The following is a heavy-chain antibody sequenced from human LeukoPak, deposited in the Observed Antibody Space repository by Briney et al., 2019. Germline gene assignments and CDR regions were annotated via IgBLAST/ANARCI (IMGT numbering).Heavy chain of an antibody. CDR1: GYSISSGYC. D-gene: IGHD1-7*01. CDR2: IYHSGST. J-gene: IGHJ2*01. CDR3: ARHPTGTIVGWYFDL. V-gene: IGHV4-38-2*01. Sequence: PSETLSLTCAVSGYSISSGYCWGWTRQPPGKGLEWIGSIYHSGSTYYNPSLKSRVTISVDTSKNQFSLKLSSVTAADTAVYYCARHPTGTIVGWYFDLWGRGTLVTVSS.